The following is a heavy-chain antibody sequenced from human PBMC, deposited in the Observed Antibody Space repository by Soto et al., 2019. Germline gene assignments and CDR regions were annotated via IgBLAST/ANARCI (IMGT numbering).Heavy chain of an antibody. D-gene: IGHD1-7*01. CDR1: GFNFDNYG. CDR3: AKDRVGGTFYTPLGF. Sequence: GGSLRLSCQASGFNFDNYGMHWVRQAPGKGLEWVAVITYDGSFQYYADSVKGRFTISRDNSKNTLFLHLNTLKPEDTAVYHCAKDRVGGTFYTPLGFWGQGTLVNVSS. CDR2: ITYDGSFQ. V-gene: IGHV3-30*18. J-gene: IGHJ4*02.